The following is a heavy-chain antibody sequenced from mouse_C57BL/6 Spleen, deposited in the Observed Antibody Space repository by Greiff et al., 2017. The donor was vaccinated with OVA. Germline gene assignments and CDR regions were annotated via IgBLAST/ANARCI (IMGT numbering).Heavy chain of an antibody. CDR3: AREGAAQATFDY. CDR2: ISYDGSN. Sequence: EVQVVESGPGLVKPSQSLSLTCSVTGYSITSGYYWNWIRQFPGNKLEWMGYISYDGSNNYNPSLKNRISITRDTSKNQFFLKLNSVTTEDTATYYCAREGAAQATFDYWGQGTTLTVSS. CDR1: GYSITSGYY. J-gene: IGHJ2*01. D-gene: IGHD3-2*02. V-gene: IGHV3-6*01.